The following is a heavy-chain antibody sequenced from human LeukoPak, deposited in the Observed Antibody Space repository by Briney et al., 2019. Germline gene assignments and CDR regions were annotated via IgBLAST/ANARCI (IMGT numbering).Heavy chain of an antibody. D-gene: IGHD4-17*01. CDR1: GFTVSSNY. CDR3: ARAEDGDYYFDY. CDR2: IYSGGST. Sequence: GGSLRLSCAASGFTVSSNYMSWVRQAPGKGLEWVSVIYSGGSTYYADSGKGRFTISRDNSKNTLYLQMNSLRAEDTAVYYCARAEDGDYYFDYWGQGTLVTVSS. V-gene: IGHV3-53*01. J-gene: IGHJ4*02.